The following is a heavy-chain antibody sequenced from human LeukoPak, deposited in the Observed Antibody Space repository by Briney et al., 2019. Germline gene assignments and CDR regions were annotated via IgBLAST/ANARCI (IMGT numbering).Heavy chain of an antibody. CDR1: GFTFSSYG. V-gene: IGHV3-30*02. CDR2: IRYDGSNK. J-gene: IGHJ4*02. D-gene: IGHD6-6*01. CDR3: AKIPSYSSSEDPPY. Sequence: PGGSLRLSCAASGFTFSSYGMHWVRQAPGRGLEWVAFIRYDGSNKYYADSVKGRFTISRDNSKNTLYLQMNSLRAEDTAVYYCAKIPSYSSSEDPPYWGQGTLVTVSS.